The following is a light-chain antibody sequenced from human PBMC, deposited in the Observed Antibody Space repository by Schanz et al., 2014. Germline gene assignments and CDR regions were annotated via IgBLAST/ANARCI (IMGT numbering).Light chain of an antibody. J-gene: IGLJ3*02. V-gene: IGLV2-14*01. CDR3: ATWDDGLTARV. Sequence: QSALTQPASVSGSPGQSITISCTGTSSDVGGYNYVSWYQQHPGKAPKLMIYDVSNRPSGVPDRFSGSKSGNTASLTISGLQAEDEADYYCATWDDGLTARVFGGGTKLTVL. CDR1: SSDVGGYNY. CDR2: DVS.